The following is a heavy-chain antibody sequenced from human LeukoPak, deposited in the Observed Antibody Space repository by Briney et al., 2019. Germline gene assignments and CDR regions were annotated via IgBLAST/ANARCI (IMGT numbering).Heavy chain of an antibody. CDR3: ARKVGYGYALDS. Sequence: PGGSLRLSCAASGFTVSINCVTWVRQAPGMGLEWVSVLCGGRNSYYADSVKGRFTISTDNSKNTLYLQMNSLRAEDTAVYYCARKVGYGYALDSWGQGTLVTVSS. D-gene: IGHD5-18*01. CDR2: LCGGRNS. CDR1: GFTVSINC. J-gene: IGHJ4*02. V-gene: IGHV3-53*01.